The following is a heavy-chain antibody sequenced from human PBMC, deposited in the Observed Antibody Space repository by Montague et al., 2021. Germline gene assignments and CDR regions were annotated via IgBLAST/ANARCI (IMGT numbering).Heavy chain of an antibody. CDR3: ARKGNNWDY. J-gene: IGHJ4*02. V-gene: IGHV4-59*01. Sequence: SETLSLTCTVSGDSINFYYWSWIRQPPGKGLEWIGYVYYTGTTNYSPSLKSRVTISVDTSRNQFFLNVNSVTAADTAVYYCARKGNNWDYWGQGTLVTVSS. D-gene: IGHD5-24*01. CDR1: GDSINFYY. CDR2: VYYTGTT.